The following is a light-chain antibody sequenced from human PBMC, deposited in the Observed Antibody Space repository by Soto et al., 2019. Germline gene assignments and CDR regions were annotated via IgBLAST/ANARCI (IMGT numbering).Light chain of an antibody. CDR1: QSVSYN. CDR2: GAF. J-gene: IGKJ4*01. V-gene: IGKV3-15*01. Sequence: EIVMTQSPATLSVSPGETATLSYRASQSVSYNLAWYQQKPGQGPRLLIYGAFTRATGIPARFSGSGSGTEFTLTISSLQSEDCAVYYCQQYKNCPPLTFGGGTKVEIK. CDR3: QQYKNCPPLT.